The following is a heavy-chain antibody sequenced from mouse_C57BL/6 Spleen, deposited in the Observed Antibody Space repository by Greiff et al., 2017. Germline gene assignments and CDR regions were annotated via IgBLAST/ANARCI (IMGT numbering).Heavy chain of an antibody. Sequence: VQLQQSGPELVKPGASVKISCKASGYSFTDYNMNWVPQSNGTSLEWIGVINPNYGTTSYNQKFKGKATLTVDQSSSTAYMQLNSLTSEDSAVYYCARGGYYYGSSDYYAMDYWGQGTSVTVSS. D-gene: IGHD1-1*01. CDR2: INPNYGTT. CDR3: ARGGYYYGSSDYYAMDY. J-gene: IGHJ4*01. V-gene: IGHV1-39*01. CDR1: GYSFTDYN.